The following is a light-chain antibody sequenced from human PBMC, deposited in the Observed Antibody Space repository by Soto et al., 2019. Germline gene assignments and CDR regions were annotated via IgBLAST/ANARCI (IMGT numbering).Light chain of an antibody. J-gene: IGKJ4*01. CDR2: DAS. Sequence: EIVWTQSPATLYLSPGERATLSCRASQNVGGYLAWYQQKPGHAPRLLIYDASNRAHGIPARFSGNGSGTEFSLTISSLDPEDFAVYYCQQRSTWPLTFGGGIKVEIK. CDR3: QQRSTWPLT. CDR1: QNVGGY. V-gene: IGKV3-11*01.